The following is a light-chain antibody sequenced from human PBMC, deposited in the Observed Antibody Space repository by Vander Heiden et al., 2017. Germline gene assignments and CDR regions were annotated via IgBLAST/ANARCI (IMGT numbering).Light chain of an antibody. CDR3: LQHNSYPYK. CDR2: AAS. J-gene: IGKJ2*01. CDR1: QGISNY. V-gene: IGKV1-17*03. Sequence: DLQITPSPSAMSASVGDSVTITCRASQGISNYLAWFQQKTGKVPKGLIYAASSLQSGVPSRFSGSGSGTEFTLTISSLQAEDFATYYCLQHNSYPYKFGQRTKREIK.